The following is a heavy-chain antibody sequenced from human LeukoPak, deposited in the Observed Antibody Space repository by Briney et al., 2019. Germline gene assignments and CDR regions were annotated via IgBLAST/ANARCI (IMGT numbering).Heavy chain of an antibody. CDR2: IYHSGST. CDR1: GGSISSGGYY. J-gene: IGHJ3*02. V-gene: IGHV4-30-2*01. D-gene: IGHD1-26*01. Sequence: PSETLSLTCTVSGGSISSGGYYWSWIRQPPGKGLEWIGYIYHSGSTYYNPSLKSRVTISVDRSKNQFSLKLSSVTAADTAVYYCARDGGSYSHDAFDIWGQGTMVTVSS. CDR3: ARDGGSYSHDAFDI.